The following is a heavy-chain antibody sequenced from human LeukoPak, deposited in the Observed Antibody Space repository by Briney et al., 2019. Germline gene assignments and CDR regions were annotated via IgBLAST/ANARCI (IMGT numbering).Heavy chain of an antibody. D-gene: IGHD3-22*01. J-gene: IGHJ6*02. Sequence: GGSLRLSCAASGFPFSSHGMSWVRQAPGKGLEWVSVIYSGGSTYYADSVKGRFTISRDNSKNTLYLQMNSLRAEDTAVYYCARDWSYYYDSSGYPLLDYYYGMDVWGQGTTVTVSS. CDR3: ARDWSYYYDSSGYPLLDYYYGMDV. CDR2: IYSGGST. V-gene: IGHV3-53*01. CDR1: GFPFSSHG.